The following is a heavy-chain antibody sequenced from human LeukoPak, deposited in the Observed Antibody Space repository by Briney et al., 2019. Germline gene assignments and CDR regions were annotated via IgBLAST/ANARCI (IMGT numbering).Heavy chain of an antibody. CDR1: GFTFSSYA. V-gene: IGHV3-23*01. J-gene: IGHJ4*02. Sequence: GGSLRLSCAASGFTFSSYAMSWVRQAPGKGLEWVSTISATGGSIYYADSVKGRLTISRDNSKNTLYLQMNSLRAEDTAVYYCAKGPVKSIAARLANDDYWGQGTLVTVSS. CDR3: AKGPVKSIAARLANDDY. CDR2: ISATGGSI. D-gene: IGHD6-6*01.